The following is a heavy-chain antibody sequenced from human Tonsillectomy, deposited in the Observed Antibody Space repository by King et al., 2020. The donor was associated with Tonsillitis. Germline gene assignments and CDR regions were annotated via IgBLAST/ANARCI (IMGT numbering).Heavy chain of an antibody. D-gene: IGHD6-19*01. CDR3: AKTRDSSGWLGTPGFDY. Sequence: VQLVESGGGVVQPGRSLRLSCAASGFTFSSYGMHWVRQAPGKGLEWVAVISYEGSNTYYADSVQGRFTISRDNSKNTLYLQMNSLRAEDTAVYHCAKTRDSSGWLGTPGFDYWGQGTLVTVSS. J-gene: IGHJ4*02. CDR1: GFTFSSYG. CDR2: ISYEGSNT. V-gene: IGHV3-30*18.